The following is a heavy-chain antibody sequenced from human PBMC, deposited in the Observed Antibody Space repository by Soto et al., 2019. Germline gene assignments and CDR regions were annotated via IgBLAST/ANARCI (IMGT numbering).Heavy chain of an antibody. CDR1: GESFSTYY. CDR2: INYGGST. V-gene: IGHV4-34*01. J-gene: IGHJ2*01. CDR3: ARGTREGWYFDL. Sequence: QVRLQQWGAGLLKPSETLSLTCAVYGESFSTYYWSWIRQSPVRGLEWIGEINYGGSTNYNPSLKSRXTVXVXKSKIHFSLKLNSVTAADTAVYYCARGTREGWYFDLWGRGTLVTVSS.